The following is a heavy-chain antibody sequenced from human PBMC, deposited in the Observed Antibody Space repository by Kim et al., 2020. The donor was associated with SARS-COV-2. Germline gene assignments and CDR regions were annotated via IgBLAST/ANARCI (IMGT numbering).Heavy chain of an antibody. Sequence: SVKVSCKASGGTFSSYAISWVRQAPGQGLEWMGGIIPIFGTANYAQKFQGRVTITADESTSTAYMELSSLRSEDTAVYYCARGDHSPKGYDFWSGSSAWHYWGQGTLVTVSS. J-gene: IGHJ4*02. CDR2: IIPIFGTA. CDR3: ARGDHSPKGYDFWSGSSAWHY. D-gene: IGHD3-3*01. V-gene: IGHV1-69*13. CDR1: GGTFSSYA.